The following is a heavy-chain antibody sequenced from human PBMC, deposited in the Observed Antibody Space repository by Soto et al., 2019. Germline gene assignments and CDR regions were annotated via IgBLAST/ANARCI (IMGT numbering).Heavy chain of an antibody. D-gene: IGHD3-10*01. CDR3: ARVLYYGSGSYSPYGMAV. J-gene: IGHJ6*02. CDR1: GVSFNNNG. CDR2: VSPTFRTS. Sequence: QVQLVQSGAEVKKPGSSVKVSCKTSGVSFNNNGIGWVRQAPGHGREWMGGVSPTFRTSNYARKFQGRISITAAASTGTVNMELSSLTSEDTAQYYCARVLYYGSGSYSPYGMAVWGQGTTVTVSS. V-gene: IGHV1-69*01.